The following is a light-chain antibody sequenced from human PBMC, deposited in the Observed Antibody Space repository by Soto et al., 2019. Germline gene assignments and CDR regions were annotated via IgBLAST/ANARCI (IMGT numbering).Light chain of an antibody. Sequence: QSVLTQPPSASGTPGQGVTISCSGSSSNIGSNTVNWYQQLPGTAPKLLIYSNNQRPSGVPDRFSGSESGTSASLAISGLQYEDEADYYCAAWDDSLNGYVFGTGTKVTVL. CDR2: SNN. J-gene: IGLJ1*01. CDR3: AAWDDSLNGYV. CDR1: SSNIGSNT. V-gene: IGLV1-44*01.